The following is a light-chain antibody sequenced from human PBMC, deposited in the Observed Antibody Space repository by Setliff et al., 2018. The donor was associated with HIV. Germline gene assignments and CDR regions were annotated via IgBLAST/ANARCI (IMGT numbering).Light chain of an antibody. Sequence: QSALTQPPSASGSPGQSVTISCAGTTGDVGAYNYVSWYQQHPGKAPKLMIYDVSKRPSGVSNRFSGSKSGNTASLTISGLQAEDEADFYCSSYTSSSTYVFGTGTKGTVL. J-gene: IGLJ1*01. V-gene: IGLV2-14*01. CDR3: SSYTSSSTYV. CDR1: TGDVGAYNY. CDR2: DVS.